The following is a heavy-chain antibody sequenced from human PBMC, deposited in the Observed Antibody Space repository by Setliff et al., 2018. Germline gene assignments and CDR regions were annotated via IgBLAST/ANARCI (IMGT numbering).Heavy chain of an antibody. J-gene: IGHJ4*02. CDR3: ARDGGWTPFDF. V-gene: IGHV4-4*08. D-gene: IGHD2-15*01. CDR2: IQTSGTT. Sequence: PSETLSLTCTVSGGSISRYHWSWIRQPPGKGLEWIGYIQTSGTTNYNPSLKSRVTISVDTSKNQFSLRLKSVTAADTAVYYCARDGGWTPFDFWGQGALVTVSS. CDR1: GGSISRYH.